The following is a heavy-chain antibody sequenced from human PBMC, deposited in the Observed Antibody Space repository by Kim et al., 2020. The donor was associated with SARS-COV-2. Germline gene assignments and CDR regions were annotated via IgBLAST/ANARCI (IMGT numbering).Heavy chain of an antibody. D-gene: IGHD2-2*02. Sequence: SETLSLTCAVSGGSISSGGYSWSWIRQPPGKGLEWIGYIYHSGITYYNPSLKSRVTISVDRSKNQFSLKLSSVTAADTAVYYCARGAAIGGYYFDYWGQG. V-gene: IGHV4-30-2*01. CDR2: IYHSGIT. CDR1: GGSISSGGYS. J-gene: IGHJ4*02. CDR3: ARGAAIGGYYFDY.